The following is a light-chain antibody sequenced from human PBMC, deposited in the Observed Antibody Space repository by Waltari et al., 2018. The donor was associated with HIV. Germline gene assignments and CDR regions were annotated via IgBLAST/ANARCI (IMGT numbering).Light chain of an antibody. CDR2: DAS. J-gene: IGKJ1*01. V-gene: IGKV3-15*01. Sequence: EVVLTQSPGTVSVSPGESATLSCRTSQSVSNNLVWYQMKPGQAPRLVIYDASTRATGIPVRFSGSGSGTEFTLTISSLQSEDFAVYYCQQYNNWPRTFGRGTKVEI. CDR1: QSVSNN. CDR3: QQYNNWPRT.